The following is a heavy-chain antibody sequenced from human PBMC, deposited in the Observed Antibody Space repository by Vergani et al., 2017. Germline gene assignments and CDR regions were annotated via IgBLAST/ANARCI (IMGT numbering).Heavy chain of an antibody. V-gene: IGHV1-69*11. CDR2: IIPSLATT. D-gene: IGHD6-19*01. CDR3: ARDRAVGKQGWYTSGY. Sequence: QVQLVQSGAEVKKPGSSVKVSCKASGGTFSSYALNWVRQAPGQGLEWMGSIIPSLATTIYAQKFQGRVTITADESTSTAYMELSSLKSEDTAVFYCARDRAVGKQGWYTSGYWGQGTLVTVSS. J-gene: IGHJ4*02. CDR1: GGTFSSYA.